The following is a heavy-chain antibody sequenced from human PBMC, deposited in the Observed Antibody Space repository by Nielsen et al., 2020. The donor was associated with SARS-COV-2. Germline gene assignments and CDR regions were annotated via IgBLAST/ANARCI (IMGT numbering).Heavy chain of an antibody. CDR3: ARGNIVVVPAAMTTGGYYYGMDV. CDR2: INHSGST. J-gene: IGHJ6*02. CDR1: GGSISGSNYY. Sequence: SETLSLTCTVSGGSISGSNYYWGWIRQPPGKGLEWIGEINHSGSTNYNPSLKSRVTISVDTSKNQFSLKLSSVTAADTAVYYCARGNIVVVPAAMTTGGYYYGMDVWGQGTTVTVSS. D-gene: IGHD2-2*01. V-gene: IGHV4-39*07.